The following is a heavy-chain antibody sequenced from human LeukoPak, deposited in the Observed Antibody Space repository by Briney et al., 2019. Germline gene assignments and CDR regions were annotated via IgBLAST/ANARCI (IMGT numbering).Heavy chain of an antibody. V-gene: IGHV4-59*01. CDR3: ARGNYYDSSGYYVDY. J-gene: IGHJ4*02. CDR1: GGSISSYY. CDR2: IYYRGST. D-gene: IGHD3-22*01. Sequence: PSETLSLTCTVSGGSISSYYWTWIRQPPGKGLEWIGYIYYRGSTIYNPSLKSRVIISVDTSNNHFSLKLSSVTAADTAVCYCARGNYYDSSGYYVDYWGQGTLVTVSS.